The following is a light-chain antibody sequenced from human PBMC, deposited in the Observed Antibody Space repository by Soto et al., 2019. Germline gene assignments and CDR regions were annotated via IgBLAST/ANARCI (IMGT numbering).Light chain of an antibody. CDR1: QSVSAS. CDR3: QQYNNWPLT. J-gene: IGKJ4*01. CDR2: GVS. Sequence: EIVMTQSPATLSVSPVERATLSCRASQSVSASLAWYQQKPGQAPRLLIYGVSTRAPGLPGRFSGSGSGTEFTLTISSLQSEDLAVYYCQQYNNWPLTFGGGTKVDIK. V-gene: IGKV3-15*01.